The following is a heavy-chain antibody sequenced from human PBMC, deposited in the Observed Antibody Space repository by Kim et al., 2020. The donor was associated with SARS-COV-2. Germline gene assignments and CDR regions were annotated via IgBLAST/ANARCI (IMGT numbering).Heavy chain of an antibody. V-gene: IGHV3-23*01. J-gene: IGHJ4*02. CDR3: AKGDQTVLYYDRGYDY. D-gene: IGHD3-22*01. Sequence: GGSLRLSCAASGFTFSSYALSWVRQAPGKGLEWVSGLSGSGANTYYADSMKGRFTISRDNSKSMLYLWMTSLKVEDMAVYYCAKGDQTVLYYDRGYDYWGQGTLVTVSS. CDR1: GFTFSSYA. CDR2: LSGSGANT.